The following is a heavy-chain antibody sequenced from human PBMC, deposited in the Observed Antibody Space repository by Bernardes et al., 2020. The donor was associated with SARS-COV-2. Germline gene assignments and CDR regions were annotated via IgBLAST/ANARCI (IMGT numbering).Heavy chain of an antibody. Sequence: GVSLRLSCAASGFTFSSYAMSWVRQAPGKGLEWVSAISGSGGSTYYADSVKGRFTISRDNSKNTLYLQMNSLRAEDTAVYYCAKDPPSGWYQLTGWFDPWGQGTLVTVSS. V-gene: IGHV3-23*01. CDR2: ISGSGGST. D-gene: IGHD6-19*01. CDR1: GFTFSSYA. J-gene: IGHJ5*02. CDR3: AKDPPSGWYQLTGWFDP.